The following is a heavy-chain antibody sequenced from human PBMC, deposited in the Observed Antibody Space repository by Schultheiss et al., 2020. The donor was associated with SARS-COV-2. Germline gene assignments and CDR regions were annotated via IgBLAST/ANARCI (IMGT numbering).Heavy chain of an antibody. CDR1: GFTFSNYW. J-gene: IGHJ4*02. Sequence: GGSLRLSCVASGFTFSNYWMHWVRQAPGKGLVWISRINGNGSSVTYADSVKGRFTISRDNAKNTVYLQMNSLRAEDTALYYCARRVDTISFDYWGQGTLVTVSS. CDR3: ARRVDTISFDY. V-gene: IGHV3-74*03. CDR2: INGNGSSV. D-gene: IGHD5-18*01.